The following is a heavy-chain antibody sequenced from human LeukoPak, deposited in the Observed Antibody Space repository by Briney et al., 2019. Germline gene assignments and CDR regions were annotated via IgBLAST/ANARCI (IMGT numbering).Heavy chain of an antibody. Sequence: PGGSLRLSCAASGFTFSSYSMNWVRQAPGKGLEWVSYISSSSSTIYYADSVKGRFTISRDNAKNSLYLQMNSLRAEDTAVYYCARRITIFGGDAFDIWGQGTMVTVSS. V-gene: IGHV3-48*01. CDR2: ISSSSSTI. CDR3: ARRITIFGGDAFDI. D-gene: IGHD3-3*01. J-gene: IGHJ3*02. CDR1: GFTFSSYS.